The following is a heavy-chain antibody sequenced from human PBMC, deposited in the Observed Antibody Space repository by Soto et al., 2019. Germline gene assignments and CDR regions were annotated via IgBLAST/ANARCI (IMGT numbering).Heavy chain of an antibody. Sequence: GGSLRLPCASSGIHLSSYPMHLVRQAPGKGLEWVAVISYDGSNKYYADSVKGRFTISRDNSKNTLYLQMNSLRAEDTAVYYCARDLYDFWSGYYPLAYYYYGMDVWGQGTTVTVSS. D-gene: IGHD3-3*01. V-gene: IGHV3-30-3*01. J-gene: IGHJ6*02. CDR3: ARDLYDFWSGYYPLAYYYYGMDV. CDR1: GIHLSSYP. CDR2: ISYDGSNK.